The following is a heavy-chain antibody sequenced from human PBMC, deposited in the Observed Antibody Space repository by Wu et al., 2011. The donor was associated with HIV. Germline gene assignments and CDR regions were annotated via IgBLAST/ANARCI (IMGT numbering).Heavy chain of an antibody. CDR3: ARDLARGAPGLSAI. V-gene: IGHV1-46*01. CDR2: IHPSGGTT. D-gene: IGHD3-10*01. J-gene: IGHJ3*02. CDR1: GYTITRHY. Sequence: VSCKASGYTITRHYMHWVRQAPGQGLEWMGVIHPSGGTTTNPQEFQGRLTMTRDTSTSSVYMELSGLRSDDTAVYYCARDLARGAPGLSAIWGPGTMVTVSS.